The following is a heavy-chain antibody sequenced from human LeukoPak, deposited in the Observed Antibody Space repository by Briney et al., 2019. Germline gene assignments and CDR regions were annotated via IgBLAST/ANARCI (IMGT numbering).Heavy chain of an antibody. CDR1: GAPIRTYY. J-gene: IGHJ6*03. CDR3: ARLSLYSSSWYPYYMDV. CDR2: ISDSGTT. Sequence: SETLSLTCTVSGAPIRTYYWDWIRQAPGKGLEWIGCISDSGTTYYNPSLKSRVTISLDTSKNQFSLKLSSVTAADTAVYYCARLSLYSSSWYPYYMDVWGKGTTVTVSS. V-gene: IGHV4-59*01. D-gene: IGHD6-13*01.